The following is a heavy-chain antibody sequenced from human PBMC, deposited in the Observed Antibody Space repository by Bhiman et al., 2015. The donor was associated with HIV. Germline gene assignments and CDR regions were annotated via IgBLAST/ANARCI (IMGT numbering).Heavy chain of an antibody. D-gene: IGHD6-6*01. CDR2: ISGSGSST. J-gene: IGHJ2*01. V-gene: IGHV3-23*04. CDR3: AKSIAARPTSRRDWYFDL. Sequence: EVQLVESGGGLVEPGGSLRLSCAASGFTFSSYAMTWVRQAPGEGLEWVSTISGSGSSTYYADSVKGRFTISRDNSKNTLYVQMNSLRVEDTAIYYCAKSIAARPTSRRDWYFDLWGRGTLVTVSS. CDR1: GFTFSSYA.